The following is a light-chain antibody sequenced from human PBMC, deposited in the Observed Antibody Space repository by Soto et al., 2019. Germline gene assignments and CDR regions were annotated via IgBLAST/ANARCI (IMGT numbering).Light chain of an antibody. Sequence: DIPMTQSPSTLSASVGDRVTITCRASQRISTWLAWYQQHPGEAPKLLIYGASYLESGVPARFSGSGSGTEFTLTIGRLQPVDFAVSYCHQYNSCSPFTFGPGTRVDIQ. CDR2: GAS. V-gene: IGKV1-5*01. J-gene: IGKJ3*01. CDR3: HQYNSCSPFT. CDR1: QRISTW.